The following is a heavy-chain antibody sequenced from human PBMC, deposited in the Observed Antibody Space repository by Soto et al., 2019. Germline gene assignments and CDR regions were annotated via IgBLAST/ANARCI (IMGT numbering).Heavy chain of an antibody. D-gene: IGHD6-13*01. CDR3: ARARATIAAAAIFDC. J-gene: IGHJ4*02. CDR1: GGSISSYY. V-gene: IGHV4-59*12. CDR2: IYYNGNT. Sequence: PSETLSLTCTVSGGSISSYYWSWIRQPPGKGLEWIGYIYYNGNTNYNPSLKSRITISVDTSKNQFSLKLTSVTAADTAVYYCARARATIAAAAIFDCWGQGTLVTVSS.